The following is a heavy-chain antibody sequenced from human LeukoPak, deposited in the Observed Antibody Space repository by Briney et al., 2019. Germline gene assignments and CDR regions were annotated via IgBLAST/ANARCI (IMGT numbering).Heavy chain of an antibody. D-gene: IGHD3-22*01. CDR3: ARDPLSYYYDSSGFSTRQTPFDH. J-gene: IGHJ4*02. CDR1: GFSFSTYS. Sequence: GGSLRLSCAASGFSFSTYSMNWVRQAPGKGLEWVSSISSSSSYIYYADSVKGRFTISRDNAKNSLYLQMNSLRAEDTAVYYCARDPLSYYYDSSGFSTRQTPFDHWGQGTLVTVSS. V-gene: IGHV3-21*01. CDR2: ISSSSSYI.